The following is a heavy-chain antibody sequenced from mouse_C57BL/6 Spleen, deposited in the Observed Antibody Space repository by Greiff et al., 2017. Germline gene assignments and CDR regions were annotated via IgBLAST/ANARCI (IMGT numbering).Heavy chain of an antibody. CDR3: AREGTTVVEGYFDV. CDR1: GFTFSDYY. D-gene: IGHD1-1*01. J-gene: IGHJ1*03. V-gene: IGHV5-16*01. Sequence: EVHLVESEGGLVQPGSSMKLSCTASGFTFSDYYMAWVRQVPEKGLEWVANINYDGSSTYYLDSLKSRFIISRDNAKNILYLQMSSLKSEDTATYYCAREGTTVVEGYFDVWGTGTTVTVSS. CDR2: INYDGSST.